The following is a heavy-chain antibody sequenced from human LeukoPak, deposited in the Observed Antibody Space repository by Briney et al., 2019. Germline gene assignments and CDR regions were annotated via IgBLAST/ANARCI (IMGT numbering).Heavy chain of an antibody. J-gene: IGHJ5*02. D-gene: IGHD2-21*02. Sequence: SETLSLTCTVSGGSISNNYWSWIRQPAGKGLEWIGRIHTSGSTNYNPSLKSRVTMSVDTSKNQFSLKLSSVTAADTAVYYCARRIVSVPAIQEGNWLDPWGQGTLVTVSS. V-gene: IGHV4-4*07. CDR3: ARRIVSVPAIQEGNWLDP. CDR1: GGSISNNY. CDR2: IHTSGST.